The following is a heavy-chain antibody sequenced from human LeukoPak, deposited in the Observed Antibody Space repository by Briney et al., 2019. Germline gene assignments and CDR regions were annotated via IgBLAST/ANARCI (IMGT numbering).Heavy chain of an antibody. J-gene: IGHJ4*02. CDR3: ARDFSPYCTNGICYMGKY. CDR1: GYTFTSYG. D-gene: IGHD2-8*01. CDR2: ISGYNGDT. V-gene: IGHV1-18*01. Sequence: SVKVSCKASGYTFTSYGITWVRQAPGQGLEWMGWISGYNGDTNYAQKFQDRVTMTTDTSTSTAYMELRSLRSDDTAVYFCARDFSPYCTNGICYMGKYWGQGTLVTVSS.